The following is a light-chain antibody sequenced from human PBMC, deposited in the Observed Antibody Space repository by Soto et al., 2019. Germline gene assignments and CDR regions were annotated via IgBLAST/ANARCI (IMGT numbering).Light chain of an antibody. V-gene: IGKV1-5*01. Sequence: DIQLTQSPSTLSASVGDRVTITCRPSQNISTSLAWYQQRSGRAPKLLIYDVSNLESGVPARFSGSGSGTEFSLTIRGLQPDDFATYYCQQYNSYSPLTFGGGTKVEIK. CDR3: QQYNSYSPLT. CDR2: DVS. CDR1: QNISTS. J-gene: IGKJ4*01.